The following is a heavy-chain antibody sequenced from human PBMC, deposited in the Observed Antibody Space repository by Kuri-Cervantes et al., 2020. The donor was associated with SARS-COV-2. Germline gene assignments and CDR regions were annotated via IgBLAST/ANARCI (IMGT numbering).Heavy chain of an antibody. CDR3: ASFDVRVELRSFDY. CDR1: GGTVSSYA. CDR2: IIPIFGTA. V-gene: IGHV1-69*05. J-gene: IGHJ4*02. Sequence: SVKVSCKASGGTVSSYAISWVRPAPGQGLEWMGGIIPIFGTANYAQKFQGRVTITTDESTSTAYMELSSLRSEDTAVYYCASFDVRVELRSFDYWGQGTLVTVSS. D-gene: IGHD1-7*01.